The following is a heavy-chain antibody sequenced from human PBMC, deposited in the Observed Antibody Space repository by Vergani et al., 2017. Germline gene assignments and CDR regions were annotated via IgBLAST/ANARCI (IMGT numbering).Heavy chain of an antibody. CDR1: GYTFTGYY. D-gene: IGHD3-10*01. J-gene: IGHJ4*02. V-gene: IGHV1-2*02. CDR2: INPNSGGT. CDR3: ARGESMVRGVIISPCFDY. Sequence: QVQLVQSGAEVKKPGASVKVSCKASGYTFTGYYMHWVRQAPGQGLEWMGWINPNSGGTNYAQKFQGRVTMTRDTSISTAYMELSRLISDDTAVYYCARGESMVRGVIISPCFDYWGQGTLVTVSS.